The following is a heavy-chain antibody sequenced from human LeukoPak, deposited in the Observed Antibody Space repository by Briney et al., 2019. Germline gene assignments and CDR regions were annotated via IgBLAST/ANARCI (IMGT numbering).Heavy chain of an antibody. CDR3: VRGNYDNRGYSNAFDI. V-gene: IGHV4-59*01. J-gene: IGHJ3*02. Sequence: SGTLSLTCTVSGASISSSYWSWIRQPPGKRLEWIGFIHYSGSTNSNPSLKSRVTISADTSKNQFSLKLSSVTAADTAVYYCVRGNYDNRGYSNAFDIWGQGAMVTVSS. D-gene: IGHD3-22*01. CDR1: GASISSSY. CDR2: IHYSGST.